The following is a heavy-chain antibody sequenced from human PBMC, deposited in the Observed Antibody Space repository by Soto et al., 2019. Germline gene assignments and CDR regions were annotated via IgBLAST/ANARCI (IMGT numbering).Heavy chain of an antibody. J-gene: IGHJ6*02. Sequence: QVQLVQSGAEVKKPGSSVKVSCKASGGTFSSYAVTWVRQAPGQGLEWMGGTIPMFGIEIYAQKLQGRVTITADESTSTAYMELSSLRSEDTAVYYCARSTRGDYYYGMDVWGQGTTVTVSS. CDR2: TIPMFGIE. CDR3: ARSTRGDYYYGMDV. V-gene: IGHV1-69*01. CDR1: GGTFSSYA.